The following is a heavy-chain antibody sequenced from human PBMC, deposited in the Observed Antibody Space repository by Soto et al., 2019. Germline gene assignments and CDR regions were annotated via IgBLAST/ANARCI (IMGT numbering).Heavy chain of an antibody. Sequence: ASAKVSCKASGGTFSSHGIAWVRQVPGQGLEWVGGIMPTFGSATYAPRFQGRVTISADKSTSTAYMELRSLRSEDTAVYYCATERSAQYFDYWGQGTLVTVSS. CDR1: GGTFSSHG. CDR2: IMPTFGSA. V-gene: IGHV1-69*06. D-gene: IGHD1-1*01. CDR3: ATERSAQYFDY. J-gene: IGHJ4*02.